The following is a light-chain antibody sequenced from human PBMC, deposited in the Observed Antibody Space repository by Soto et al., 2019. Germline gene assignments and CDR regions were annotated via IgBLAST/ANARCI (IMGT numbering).Light chain of an antibody. Sequence: QSVLTQPPSVSAAPGQKVTISCSGSSSNIGNNYVSWYQHLPGTAPKLLFYENNKRPSGIPDRFSGSKSGTSATLGITGLQTGDEADHYCGTWDNTLSGWVFGGGTKLTVL. CDR1: SSNIGNNY. J-gene: IGLJ3*02. CDR2: ENN. CDR3: GTWDNTLSGWV. V-gene: IGLV1-51*02.